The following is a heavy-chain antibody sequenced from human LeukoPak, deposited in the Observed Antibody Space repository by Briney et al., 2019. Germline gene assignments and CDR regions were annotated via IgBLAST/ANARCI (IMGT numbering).Heavy chain of an antibody. V-gene: IGHV1-69*04. D-gene: IGHD3-22*01. J-gene: IGHJ4*02. CDR2: IIPILGIA. Sequence: SVKLSCTASGGTFSSYAISWVRQAPGHGLEWMGRIIPILGIANYAQKFQGRVTITADKSTSTAYMELSSLRSEDTAVYYCARHRDSSGYYASSPFDYWGQGTLVTVSS. CDR3: ARHRDSSGYYASSPFDY. CDR1: GGTFSSYA.